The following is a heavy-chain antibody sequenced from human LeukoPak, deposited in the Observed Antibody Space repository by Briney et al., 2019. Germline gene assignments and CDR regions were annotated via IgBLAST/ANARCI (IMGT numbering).Heavy chain of an antibody. CDR1: GYTFTSQD. CDR2: MNPNSGNT. Sequence: ASVKVSCKASGYTFTSQDIHWVRQATGQGLEWMGWMNPNSGNTGYAQKFQGRVTMTRNTSISTAYMELSSLRSEDTAVYYCAKRRYYYGSGSSFDYWGQGTLVTVSS. D-gene: IGHD3-10*01. CDR3: AKRRYYYGSGSSFDY. J-gene: IGHJ4*02. V-gene: IGHV1-8*02.